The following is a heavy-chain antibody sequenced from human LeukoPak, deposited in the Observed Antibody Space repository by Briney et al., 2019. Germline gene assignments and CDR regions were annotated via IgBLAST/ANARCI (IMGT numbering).Heavy chain of an antibody. Sequence: PSETLSLTCAVSGGSISSNNWWSWARQPPGKGLEWIGEIYNSGSTNYNPSLKSRVTISVDKSKNQFSLRLSSVTAADTAVYYCARSGNSWYFDLWGRGTLVTVSS. CDR3: ARSGNSWYFDL. D-gene: IGHD4-23*01. CDR2: IYNSGST. J-gene: IGHJ2*01. V-gene: IGHV4-4*02. CDR1: GGSISSNNW.